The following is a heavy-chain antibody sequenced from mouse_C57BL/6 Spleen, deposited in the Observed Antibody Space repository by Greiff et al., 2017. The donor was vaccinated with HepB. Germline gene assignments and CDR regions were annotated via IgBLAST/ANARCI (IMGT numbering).Heavy chain of an antibody. D-gene: IGHD2-3*01. J-gene: IGHJ2*01. Sequence: VQLQQSGAELVKPGASVKISCKASGYAFSSYWMNWVKQRPGKGLEWIGQIYPGDGDTNYNGKFKGKSTLTAAKTDSTAYMQHSSLTSEDSAVYFCARSGFYDCYSWGQGTTLTVSS. CDR3: ARSGFYDCYS. V-gene: IGHV1-80*01. CDR1: GYAFSSYW. CDR2: IYPGDGDT.